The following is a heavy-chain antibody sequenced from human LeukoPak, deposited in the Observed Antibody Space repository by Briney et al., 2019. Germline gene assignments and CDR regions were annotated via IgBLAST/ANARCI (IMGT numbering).Heavy chain of an antibody. CDR1: GYTFTSYA. Sequence: ASVKVSCKASGYTFTSYAMNWVRQAPGQGLEWMGRINPNSGGTNYAQKFQGRVTMTRDTSISTAYMELSRLRSDDTAVYYCARDLSSLAVAGIPGNYWGQGTLVTVSS. CDR3: ARDLSSLAVAGIPGNY. V-gene: IGHV1-2*06. D-gene: IGHD6-19*01. J-gene: IGHJ4*02. CDR2: INPNSGGT.